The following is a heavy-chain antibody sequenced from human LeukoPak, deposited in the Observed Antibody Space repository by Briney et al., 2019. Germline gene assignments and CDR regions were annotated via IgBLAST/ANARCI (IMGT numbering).Heavy chain of an antibody. CDR3: AKRVFGSSFDP. CDR1: GFTFRSYW. J-gene: IGHJ5*02. V-gene: IGHV3-23*01. D-gene: IGHD3-16*01. CDR2: ISGSGGST. Sequence: GGSLRLSCAASGFTFRSYWMSWVRQAPGKGLEWVSAISGSGGSTYYADSVKGRFTISRDNSKNTLYLQMNSLRAEDTAVYYCAKRVFGSSFDPWGQGTLVTVSS.